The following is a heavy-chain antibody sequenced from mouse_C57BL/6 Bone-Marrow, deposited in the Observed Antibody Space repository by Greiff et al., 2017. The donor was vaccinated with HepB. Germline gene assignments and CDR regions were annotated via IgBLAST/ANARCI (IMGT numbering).Heavy chain of an antibody. CDR2: INPYNGDT. CDR1: GYSFTGYF. CDR3: ARSDYYGSRYYFDY. J-gene: IGHJ2*01. V-gene: IGHV1-20*01. D-gene: IGHD1-1*01. Sequence: EVQLQQSGPELVKPGDSVKISCKASGYSFTGYFMNWVMQSHGKSLEWIGRINPYNGDTFYNQKFKGKATLTADKSSSTAHMELRSLTSEDSAVYYCARSDYYGSRYYFDYWGQGTTLTVSS.